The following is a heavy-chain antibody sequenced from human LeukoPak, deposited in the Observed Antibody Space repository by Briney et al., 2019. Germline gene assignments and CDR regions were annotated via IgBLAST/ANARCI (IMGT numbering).Heavy chain of an antibody. CDR1: GYTFSGYY. Sequence: ASVKVSCKASGYTFSGYYMHWVRQAPGQGLEWMGIINPSGGSPNYAQKFQGGVTMTRDTPTSTVHMELGSLRSEDTAVYYCARDSPDRIGPFDYWGQGALVTVSS. CDR3: ARDSPDRIGPFDY. V-gene: IGHV1-46*01. CDR2: INPSGGSP. J-gene: IGHJ4*02. D-gene: IGHD2-15*01.